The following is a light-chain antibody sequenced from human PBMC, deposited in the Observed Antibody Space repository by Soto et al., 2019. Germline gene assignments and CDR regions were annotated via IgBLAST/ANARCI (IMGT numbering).Light chain of an antibody. CDR3: QQYNNWPPYT. J-gene: IGKJ2*01. V-gene: IGKV3-11*01. Sequence: EIVLTQSPATLSLSPGERATLSCRASQSFSNYLAWYQQKPGQAPRLLIHDASTRATGIPARFSGSGSGTDFTLTISSLEPEDFAVYYCQQYNNWPPYTFGQGTKLEIK. CDR2: DAS. CDR1: QSFSNY.